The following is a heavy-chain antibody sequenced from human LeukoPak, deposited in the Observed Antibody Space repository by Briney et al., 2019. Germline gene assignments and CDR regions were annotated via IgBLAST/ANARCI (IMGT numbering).Heavy chain of an antibody. Sequence: PSETLSLTCAVYGGSFSGYYWSWIRQPPGKGLEWIGVINHSGSTNYNPSLKSRVTISVDTSKNQFSLKLSSVTAADTAVYYCAGYYVWGRGLDYWGQGTLVTASS. D-gene: IGHD3-16*01. CDR1: GGSFSGYY. J-gene: IGHJ4*02. CDR2: INHSGST. V-gene: IGHV4-34*01. CDR3: AGYYVWGRGLDY.